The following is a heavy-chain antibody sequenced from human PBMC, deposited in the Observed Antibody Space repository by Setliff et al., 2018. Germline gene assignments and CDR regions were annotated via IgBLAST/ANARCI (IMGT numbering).Heavy chain of an antibody. D-gene: IGHD3-22*01. J-gene: IGHJ6*03. CDR3: ARSRGYKHDSSGYYYDHYYYYYMDV. CDR2: VYTSGST. V-gene: IGHV4-4*08. Sequence: SETLSLTCSVSGGSINRDYWNWIRQPPGKGLEWIGYVYTSGSTNYNPSLKSRVTISVDTSKNQFSLKLSSVTAADTAVYYCARSRGYKHDSSGYYYDHYYYYYMDVWGKGTPVTVSS. CDR1: GGSINRDY.